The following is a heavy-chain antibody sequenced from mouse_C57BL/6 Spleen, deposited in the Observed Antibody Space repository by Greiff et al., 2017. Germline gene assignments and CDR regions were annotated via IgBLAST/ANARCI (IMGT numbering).Heavy chain of an antibody. J-gene: IGHJ2*01. D-gene: IGHD1-1*01. CDR1: GYTFTGYC. Sequence: QVQLKQSGAELMKPGASVKLSCKATGYTFTGYCIEWVKQRPGHGLEWIGEFLPGSGSTNYNEKFKGKATFTADTSSNTAYMQLSSLTTEDSAIYYCARGEAYYYGSRYFDYWGQGTTLTVSS. CDR3: ARGEAYYYGSRYFDY. CDR2: FLPGSGST. V-gene: IGHV1-9*01.